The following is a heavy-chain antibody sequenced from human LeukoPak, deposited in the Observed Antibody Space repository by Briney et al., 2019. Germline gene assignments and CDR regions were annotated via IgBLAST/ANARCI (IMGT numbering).Heavy chain of an antibody. D-gene: IGHD3-10*01. J-gene: IGHJ3*02. CDR2: INHSGST. CDR3: ARGRWFGELMFSPPTSAFDI. Sequence: SETLSLTCAVYGGSFSGYYWSWIRQPPGKGLEWIGEINHSGSTNYNPSLKSRVTISVDTSKNQFSLKLSSVTAVDTAVYYCARGRWFGELMFSPPTSAFDIWGQGTMVTVSS. V-gene: IGHV4-34*01. CDR1: GGSFSGYY.